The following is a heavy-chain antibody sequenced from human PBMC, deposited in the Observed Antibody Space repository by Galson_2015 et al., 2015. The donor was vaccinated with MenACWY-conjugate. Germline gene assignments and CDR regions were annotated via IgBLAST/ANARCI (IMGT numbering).Heavy chain of an antibody. CDR1: GFTFSGYD. CDR2: IRYDGLQK. J-gene: IGHJ4*02. Sequence: SLRLSCAASGFTFSGYDMHWVRQAPGEGLEWVALIRYDGLQKNYSESAKGRFTISRDNSKNTLNLQMNSLRTEDTAVYYCAKIGGDFLSGYRPQWGQGTLVTVSS. D-gene: IGHD3-3*01. V-gene: IGHV3-30*02. CDR3: AKIGGDFLSGYRPQ.